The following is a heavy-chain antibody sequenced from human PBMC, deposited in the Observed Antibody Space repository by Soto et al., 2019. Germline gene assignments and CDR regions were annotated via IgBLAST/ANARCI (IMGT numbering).Heavy chain of an antibody. V-gene: IGHV1-2*02. D-gene: IGHD3-10*01. CDR2: INPNSGGT. CDR3: ARAVRLGQFSPTSWFDH. J-gene: IGHJ5*02. Sequence: QVQLVQSGAEVKKPGASVKVSCKASGYTFTGYYMHWVRQAPGQGLEWMGWINPNSGGTNYAQKFQGRVTMSRDTSISTAYMELSRLRPDDTAVYYGARAVRLGQFSPTSWFDHWGQGTLVSVSS. CDR1: GYTFTGYY.